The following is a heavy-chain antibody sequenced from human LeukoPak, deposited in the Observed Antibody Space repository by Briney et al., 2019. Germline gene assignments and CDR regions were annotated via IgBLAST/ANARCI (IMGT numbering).Heavy chain of an antibody. CDR3: ARGGNYDSSGYYLFDY. Sequence: PSETLSLTCAAYGGSFSGYYWSWIRQPPGKGLEWIGEINHSGSTNYNPSLKSRVTISVDTSKNQFSLKLSSVTAADTAVYYCARGGNYDSSGYYLFDYWGQGTLVTVSS. D-gene: IGHD3-22*01. V-gene: IGHV4-34*01. CDR2: INHSGST. J-gene: IGHJ4*02. CDR1: GGSFSGYY.